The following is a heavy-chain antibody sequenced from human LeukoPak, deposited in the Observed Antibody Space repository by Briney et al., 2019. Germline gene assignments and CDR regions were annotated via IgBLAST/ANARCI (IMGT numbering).Heavy chain of an antibody. CDR2: FYTSGST. Sequence: PSETLSLTCTVSGGSISSGSYYWSWIRQPAGKGLEWIGRFYTSGSTNYNPSLKSRVTISVDTSKNQFSLKVNSVTAADTAVYYCARGRDGYNFLNRGEYYYFDYWGQGILDTVSS. J-gene: IGHJ4*02. CDR1: GGSISSGSYY. CDR3: ARGRDGYNFLNRGEYYYFDY. D-gene: IGHD5-24*01. V-gene: IGHV4-61*02.